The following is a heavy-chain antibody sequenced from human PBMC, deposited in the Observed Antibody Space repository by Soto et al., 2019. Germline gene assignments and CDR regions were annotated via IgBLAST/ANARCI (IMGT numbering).Heavy chain of an antibody. V-gene: IGHV2-5*01. CDR3: AKSGSSGWYGWFDP. CDR1: GFSLRTSGVG. J-gene: IGHJ5*02. Sequence: SGPTRVNPTQTLRLTCIFSGFSLRTSGVGVGWIRQPPGKALEWLGFIYWNDDKRYSPSLKSRLTITKDTSKNQVVLTMTNMDPVDTATYYCAKSGSSGWYGWFDPWGQGTLVTVS. D-gene: IGHD6-19*01. CDR2: IYWNDDK.